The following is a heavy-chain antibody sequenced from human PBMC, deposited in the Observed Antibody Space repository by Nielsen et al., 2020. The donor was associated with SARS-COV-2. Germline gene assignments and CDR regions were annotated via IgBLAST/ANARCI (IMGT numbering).Heavy chain of an antibody. D-gene: IGHD4-17*01. Sequence: ASVKVSCKASGYSFSSYAMHWVRQAPGQRLEWMGWISAYNGNANYAQKLQGRVTMTTDTSTSTAYMELRSLRSDDTAVYYCARARAGGDTGDYWGQGTLVTVSS. CDR3: ARARAGGDTGDY. V-gene: IGHV1-18*01. CDR2: ISAYNGNA. J-gene: IGHJ4*02. CDR1: GYSFSSYA.